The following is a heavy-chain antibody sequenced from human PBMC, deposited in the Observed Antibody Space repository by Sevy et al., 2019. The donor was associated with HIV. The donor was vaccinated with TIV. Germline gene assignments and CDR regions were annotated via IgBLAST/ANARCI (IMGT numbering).Heavy chain of an antibody. D-gene: IGHD6-6*01. Sequence: GGSLRLSCAASEFTFSRYWMNWVREVPGKGLEWVANIKQDGSEKYYVDSVKGRFTISRDNAKNSLFLQMNSLRADDTAVYYYARDPAARLSRNGFDLWGQGTMVTVSS. CDR2: IKQDGSEK. J-gene: IGHJ3*01. CDR3: ARDPAARLSRNGFDL. CDR1: EFTFSRYW. V-gene: IGHV3-7*01.